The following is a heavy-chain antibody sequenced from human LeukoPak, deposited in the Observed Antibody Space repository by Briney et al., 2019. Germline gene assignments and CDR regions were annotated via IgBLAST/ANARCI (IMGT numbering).Heavy chain of an antibody. D-gene: IGHD3-22*01. CDR2: ISSSGNTK. CDR3: ARVQPHYYDSSGYPPDY. Sequence: GGSLRLSCAASGFTFSDYYMSWIRQAPGKGLEWVSYISSSGNTKFYADSVKGRFILSRDNAKNSLYLQMNSLRAEDMAVYYCARVQPHYYDSSGYPPDYWGQGTLVTVSS. J-gene: IGHJ4*02. V-gene: IGHV3-11*01. CDR1: GFTFSDYY.